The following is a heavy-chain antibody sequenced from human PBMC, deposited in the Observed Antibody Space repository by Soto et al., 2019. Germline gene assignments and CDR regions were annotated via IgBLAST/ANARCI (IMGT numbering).Heavy chain of an antibody. CDR3: ARDNYGRFDY. D-gene: IGHD4-17*01. CDR2: IYYSGST. CDR1: GGSVSSGSYY. V-gene: IGHV4-61*01. Sequence: LSLTCTASGGSVSSGSYYWSWIRQPPGKGLEWIGYIYYSGSTNYNPSLKSRVTISVDTSKNQFSLRLSSVTAADTAVYYCARDNYGRFDYWGQGTLVTVSS. J-gene: IGHJ4*02.